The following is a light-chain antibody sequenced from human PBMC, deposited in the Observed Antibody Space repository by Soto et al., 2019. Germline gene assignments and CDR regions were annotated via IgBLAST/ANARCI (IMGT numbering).Light chain of an antibody. V-gene: IGKV3-15*01. J-gene: IGKJ4*01. CDR2: DTS. CDR3: QRYNNWPLT. CDR1: QSISRT. Sequence: IVLTQSPATLSVSQVERSTLSCMASQSISRTLAWYQHKPGQTPRLLIYDTSARATGVPARLSGSRSGPEFTLTINSLQSEDFAIYYCQRYNNWPLTFGGGTKVDIK.